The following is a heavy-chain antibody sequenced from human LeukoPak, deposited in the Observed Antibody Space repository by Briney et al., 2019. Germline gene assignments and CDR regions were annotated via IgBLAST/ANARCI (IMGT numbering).Heavy chain of an antibody. CDR3: ATPYGSGTSSIYYYYYGMDV. CDR1: GGSISSSSYY. Sequence: SETLSLTCTVSGGSISSSSYYWGWIRQPPGKGLEWIGSIYYSGSTYYNPSLKSRVTISVDTSKNQFSLKLSSVTAADTAVYYCATPYGSGTSSIYYYYYGMDVWGQGTTVTVSS. CDR2: IYYSGST. J-gene: IGHJ6*02. D-gene: IGHD3-10*01. V-gene: IGHV4-39*01.